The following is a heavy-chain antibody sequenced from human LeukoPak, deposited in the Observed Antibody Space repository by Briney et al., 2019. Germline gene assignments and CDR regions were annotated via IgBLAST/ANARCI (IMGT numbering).Heavy chain of an antibody. CDR2: IIPIFGRA. Sequence: SLKVSCKASGGTFTSYVISWVRQAPGQRLEWMGGIIPIFGRANYAEKTQATLTITTDESPSTAYTEPRSLRSEETAVYYCARGDYGSGSYTLPSYYYYMDVGGKATTVTASS. D-gene: IGHD3-10*01. V-gene: IGHV1-69*05. CDR3: ARGDYGSGSYTLPSYYYYMDV. CDR1: GGTFTSYV. J-gene: IGHJ6*03.